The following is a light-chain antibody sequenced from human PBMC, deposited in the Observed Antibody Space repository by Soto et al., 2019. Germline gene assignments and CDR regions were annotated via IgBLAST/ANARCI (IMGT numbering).Light chain of an antibody. CDR2: GAS. CDR3: HQYGGSPRT. V-gene: IGKV3-20*01. J-gene: IGKJ1*01. Sequence: EIVLTQSPGTLCLSPGERATLSCRASQSVSSSYLAWYQQKPGQAPRLLIYGASSRATGIPDRFSGSGSGTDFTLTISRLEPEDFAVYYCHQYGGSPRTLGQGTKVEIK. CDR1: QSVSSSY.